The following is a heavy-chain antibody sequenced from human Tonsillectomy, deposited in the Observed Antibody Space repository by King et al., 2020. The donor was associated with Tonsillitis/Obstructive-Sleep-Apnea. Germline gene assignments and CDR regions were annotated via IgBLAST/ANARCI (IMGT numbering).Heavy chain of an antibody. D-gene: IGHD2-15*01. CDR1: GFIFDDYD. CDR3: ARGGYCSGGSCYSDPANWFDP. Sequence: VQLVESGGGVVRPGGSLRLSCAASGFIFDDYDMSWVRQVPGKGLEWVSSINWNAGSTSYADSVKGRFTISRDSAKNSLYLQMNSLRAEDTAFYYCARGGYCSGGSCYSDPANWFDPWGQGTLVTVSS. V-gene: IGHV3-20*04. J-gene: IGHJ5*02. CDR2: INWNAGST.